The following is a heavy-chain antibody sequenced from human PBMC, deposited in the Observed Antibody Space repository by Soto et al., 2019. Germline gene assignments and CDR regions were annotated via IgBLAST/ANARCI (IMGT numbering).Heavy chain of an antibody. D-gene: IGHD3-22*01. CDR2: IWYDGSKK. J-gene: IGHJ3*01. CDR1: GFTFSRYG. V-gene: IGHV3-33*01. CDR3: ARKLYYDSDAFDF. Sequence: QVQLVESGGGVVQPGRSLRLSCAASGFTFSRYGMHWVRQAPGKGLEWVAVIWYDGSKKYYVDSVKGRFTISRDNAKNMMYLEMNSLRVEGTAVYYCARKLYYDSDAFDFWGQGTKVTVSS.